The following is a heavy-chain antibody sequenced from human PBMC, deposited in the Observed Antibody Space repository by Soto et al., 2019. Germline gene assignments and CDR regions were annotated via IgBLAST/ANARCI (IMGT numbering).Heavy chain of an antibody. J-gene: IGHJ5*02. Sequence: QLQLVQSGAEVKRPGASVRVSCEASGYPFAKYGISWIRQAPGQGLEWMGWIRPDNGNTEYAQQFQGRVSMTRDTSSNTAYLEVRSLRSDDTAMYYCATSYDSGFDPWGQGTLVSGSS. CDR3: ATSYDSGFDP. V-gene: IGHV1-18*04. D-gene: IGHD5-12*01. CDR1: GYPFAKYG. CDR2: IRPDNGNT.